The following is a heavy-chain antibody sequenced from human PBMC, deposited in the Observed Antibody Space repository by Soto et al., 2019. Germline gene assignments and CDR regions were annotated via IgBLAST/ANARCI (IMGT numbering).Heavy chain of an antibody. CDR1: GFTVNSNH. CDR3: AIRRGYSGYDSAFDI. D-gene: IGHD5-12*01. Sequence: PGGSLRLSCAASGFTVNSNHMSWLRQAPGKGLEWVSLIYSGGSTSYADSVKGRFTISRDNSKNTLYLQMNSLRAEDTAVYYCAIRRGYSGYDSAFDIWGQGTMVTVSS. V-gene: IGHV3-53*01. CDR2: IYSGGST. J-gene: IGHJ3*02.